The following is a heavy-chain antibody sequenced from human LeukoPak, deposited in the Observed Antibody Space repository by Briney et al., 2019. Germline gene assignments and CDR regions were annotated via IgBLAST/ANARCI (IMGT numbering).Heavy chain of an antibody. CDR2: INSDGSST. J-gene: IGHJ3*02. CDR3: ARANVLLWFGEFGDDAFDI. V-gene: IGHV3-74*01. CDR1: GFTFSSYW. D-gene: IGHD3-10*01. Sequence: PGGYLRLSCAASGFTFSSYWMHWVRQAPGKGLVWVSRINSDGSSTSYADSVKGRFTISRDNAKNTLYLQMNSLRAEDTAVYYCARANVLLWFGEFGDDAFDIWGQGTMVTVSS.